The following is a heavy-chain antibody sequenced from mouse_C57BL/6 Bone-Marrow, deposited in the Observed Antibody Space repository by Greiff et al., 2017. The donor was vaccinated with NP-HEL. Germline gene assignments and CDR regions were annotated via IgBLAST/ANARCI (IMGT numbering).Heavy chain of an antibody. V-gene: IGHV1-5*01. Sequence: EVQLQQSGTVLARPGASVKMSCKTSGYTFTSYWMHWVKQRPGQGLEWIGAIYPGNSDTSYNQKFKGKAKLTAVTSASTAYMELSSLTNEDSAVYYCTRGGNYYGSRKEAWFAYWGQGTLVTVSA. CDR3: TRGGNYYGSRKEAWFAY. CDR2: IYPGNSDT. CDR1: GYTFTSYW. D-gene: IGHD1-1*01. J-gene: IGHJ3*01.